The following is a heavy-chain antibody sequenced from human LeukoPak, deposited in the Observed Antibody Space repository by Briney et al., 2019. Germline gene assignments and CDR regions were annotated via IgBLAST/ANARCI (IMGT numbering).Heavy chain of an antibody. V-gene: IGHV4-34*01. CDR3: AESRDGYNPSFDY. Sequence: PSETLSLTCAVYGGSFSGYYWSWIRQPPGKGLEWIGEINHSGSTNYNPSLKSRVTISVDTSKNQFSLKLSSVTAADTAVYYCAESRDGYNPSFDYWGQGTLVTVSS. J-gene: IGHJ4*02. CDR1: GGSFSGYY. D-gene: IGHD5-24*01. CDR2: INHSGST.